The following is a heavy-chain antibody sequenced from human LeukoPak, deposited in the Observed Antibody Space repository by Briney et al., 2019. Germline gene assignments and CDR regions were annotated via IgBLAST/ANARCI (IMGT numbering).Heavy chain of an antibody. Sequence: ASVRVSSKASGYTFTAYYIHWVRQAPGQGLEWMGWIHPQSGDPIYAKKFQGRVTITRDTSIDTAYMQLNTLTSDDTAIYYCASVTYSDFSEHDYWGQGTLVTVSS. D-gene: IGHD3-22*01. V-gene: IGHV1-2*02. CDR3: ASVTYSDFSEHDY. CDR1: GYTFTAYY. J-gene: IGHJ4*02. CDR2: IHPQSGDP.